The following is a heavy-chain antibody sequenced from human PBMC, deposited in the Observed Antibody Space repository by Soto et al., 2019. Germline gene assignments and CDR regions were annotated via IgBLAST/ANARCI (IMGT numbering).Heavy chain of an antibody. CDR1: GGSISSGGYY. V-gene: IGHV4-31*03. J-gene: IGHJ5*02. CDR3: ARRAATGSNVWFDP. Sequence: SETLSLTCTISGGSISSGGYYWSWIRQHPGKGLEWIGYIYYSGSTYYNPSLKSRVTIAVDTSKNQFSLKLNSVTAADTAVYYCARRAATGSNVWFDPWGQGTLVTVSS. CDR2: IYYSGST. D-gene: IGHD1-7*01.